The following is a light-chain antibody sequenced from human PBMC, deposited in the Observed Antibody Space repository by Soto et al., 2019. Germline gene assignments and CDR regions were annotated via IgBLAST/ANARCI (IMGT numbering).Light chain of an antibody. CDR1: SSNIGAGYD. CDR2: GNN. CDR3: QSYDISLSGFV. V-gene: IGLV1-40*01. Sequence: QSVLTQPPSVSGAPGQRVTISCTGSSSNIGAGYDVHYYQQLPGRAPKLLIYGNNNRPSGVPDRFSGSKSGTSASLAITGLRADDEADYYCQSYDISLSGFVFGTGTKLTVL. J-gene: IGLJ1*01.